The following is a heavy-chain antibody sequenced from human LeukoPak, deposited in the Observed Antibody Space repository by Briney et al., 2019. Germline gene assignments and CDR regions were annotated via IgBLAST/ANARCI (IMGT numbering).Heavy chain of an antibody. V-gene: IGHV3-23*01. Sequence: PSETLSLTCTVSGGSISSSGYYWGWIRQPPGKGLEWVSSISSRGDDTSYADSVKGRFTISRDNSKNTLYLQLNSLRVDDAAIYYCAKHRRSTLVTAYFDSWGQGTPVTVSS. J-gene: IGHJ4*02. D-gene: IGHD2-21*02. CDR2: ISSRGDDT. CDR3: AKHRRSTLVTAYFDS. CDR1: GGSISSSGYY.